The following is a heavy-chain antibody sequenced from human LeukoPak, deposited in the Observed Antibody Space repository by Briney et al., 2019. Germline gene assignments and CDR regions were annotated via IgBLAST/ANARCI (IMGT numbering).Heavy chain of an antibody. CDR3: ARFGPGWLPIPSPADN. CDR2: IYPGDSDT. CDR1: GYSFTSYW. V-gene: IGHV5-51*01. Sequence: VESLKISCKGSGYSFTSYWIGWVRQMPGKGLEWMGNIYPGDSDTSYSPSFQGHVTISADESISTDYRQWSSLKASDPAMYYCARFGPGWLPIPSPADNWGQGTQVTVSS. J-gene: IGHJ4*02. D-gene: IGHD5-24*01.